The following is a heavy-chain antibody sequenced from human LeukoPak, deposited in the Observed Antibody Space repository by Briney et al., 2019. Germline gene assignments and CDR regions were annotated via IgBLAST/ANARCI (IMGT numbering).Heavy chain of an antibody. V-gene: IGHV3-11*01. J-gene: IGHJ4*02. CDR3: ASERGPYYYDSSGARDYFDY. Sequence: PGGSLRLSCAASGFTFSDYYMSWIRQAPGKGLEWVSYISSSGSTIYYADSVKGRFTISRDNSKNTLYLQMNSLRAEDAAVYYCASERGPYYYDSSGARDYFDYWGQGTLVTVSS. D-gene: IGHD3-22*01. CDR1: GFTFSDYY. CDR2: ISSSGSTI.